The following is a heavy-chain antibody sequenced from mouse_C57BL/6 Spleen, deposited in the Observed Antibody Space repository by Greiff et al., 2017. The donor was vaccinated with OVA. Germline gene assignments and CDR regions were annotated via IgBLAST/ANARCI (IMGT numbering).Heavy chain of an antibody. V-gene: IGHV3-6*01. CDR2: ISYDGSN. D-gene: IGHD6-1*01. Sequence: EVQLQESGPGLVKPSQSLSLTCSVTGYSITSGYYWNWIRQFPGNKLEWMGYISYDGSNNYNPSLKNRISITRDTSKNQFFLKLNSVTTEDTATYYCARDGGSALHFDYWGQGTTLTVSS. CDR1: GYSITSGYY. J-gene: IGHJ2*01. CDR3: ARDGGSALHFDY.